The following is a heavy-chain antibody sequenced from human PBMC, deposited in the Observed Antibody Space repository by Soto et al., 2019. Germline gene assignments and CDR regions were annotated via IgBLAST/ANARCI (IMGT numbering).Heavy chain of an antibody. CDR3: ARQGYSSSSGSIRYYYGMDV. CDR2: IYPGDSDT. Sequence: GESLKISCKGSGYSFTSYWIGWVRQMPGKGLEWMGIIYPGDSDTRYSPSFQGQVTISADKSISTAYLQWSSLKASDTAMYYCARQGYSSSSGSIRYYYGMDVWGQGTTVTVSS. CDR1: GYSFTSYW. J-gene: IGHJ6*02. V-gene: IGHV5-51*01. D-gene: IGHD6-6*01.